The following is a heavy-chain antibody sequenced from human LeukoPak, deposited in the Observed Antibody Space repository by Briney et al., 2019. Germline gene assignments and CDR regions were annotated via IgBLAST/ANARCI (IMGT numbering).Heavy chain of an antibody. J-gene: IGHJ4*02. CDR1: GFTFSSYS. V-gene: IGHV3-21*01. CDR2: ISSLSNYI. CDR3: ARDWGNWDFDY. Sequence: GGSLRLSCAASGFTFSSYSMNWVRQAPGKGLEWVSSISSLSNYIYYEDSVKGRFTISRDYAKNSLYLQMNSVRAEDTAVYYCARDWGNWDFDYWGQGTLVIVSS. D-gene: IGHD1-1*01.